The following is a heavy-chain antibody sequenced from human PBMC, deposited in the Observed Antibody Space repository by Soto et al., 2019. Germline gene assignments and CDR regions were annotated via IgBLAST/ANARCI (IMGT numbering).Heavy chain of an antibody. Sequence: EVQLLESGGGLVQPGGSLRLSCAASGFTFSSYAMSWVRQAPGKGLEWVSAISGSGGSTYYADSVKGRFTISRDNSKNTLHLQMNSLRVEDTAIYYCAKDRDIVVMIGAFNWGQGTLVTVSS. J-gene: IGHJ4*02. CDR1: GFTFSSYA. D-gene: IGHD2-15*01. CDR3: AKDRDIVVMIGAFN. V-gene: IGHV3-23*01. CDR2: ISGSGGST.